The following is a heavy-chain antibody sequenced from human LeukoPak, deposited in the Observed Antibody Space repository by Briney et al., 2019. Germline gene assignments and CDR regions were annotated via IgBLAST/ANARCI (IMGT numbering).Heavy chain of an antibody. Sequence: GGSLRLSCAASDFTFSSYAMQWVRQAPGKGLEWVSGISASGGNTWYADSVKGRFTISRDNSKNTLYLQMNSLRAEDTAVYYYAKYVSARGPPYALAVWGQGTTVTVSS. CDR3: AKYVSARGPPYALAV. V-gene: IGHV3-23*01. CDR1: DFTFSSYA. J-gene: IGHJ6*02. CDR2: ISASGGNT. D-gene: IGHD2-8*01.